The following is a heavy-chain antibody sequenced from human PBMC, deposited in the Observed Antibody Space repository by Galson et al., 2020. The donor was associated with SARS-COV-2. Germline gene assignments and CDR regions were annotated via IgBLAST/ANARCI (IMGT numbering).Heavy chain of an antibody. Sequence: GASLKISCAVSGFGVSDNFMTWVRQAPGKGLEWVTLIYLGGDTYYADSVKGRFVISRDSSSNTLLLQMHSLRADDSAVYYCAKGSGYYDYWGRGTRVTVSS. CDR2: IYLGGDT. V-gene: IGHV3-53*01. CDR3: AKGSGYYDY. D-gene: IGHD3-22*01. CDR1: GFGVSDNF. J-gene: IGHJ4*02.